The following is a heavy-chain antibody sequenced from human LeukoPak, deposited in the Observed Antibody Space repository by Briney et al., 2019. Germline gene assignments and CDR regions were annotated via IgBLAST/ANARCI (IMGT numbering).Heavy chain of an antibody. J-gene: IGHJ4*02. D-gene: IGHD3-22*01. CDR2: MSYDGSKK. CDR1: GFTFNLYA. Sequence: SGGSLRLSCAASGFTFNLYAMHWVRQAPGKGLEWVAVMSYDGSKKYYTDSVKGRFTISRDNSKNTLYVLINDLRPEDTAVYYCPRGDHYYDSSAFIDYWGQGTLVTVSS. CDR3: PRGDHYYDSSAFIDY. V-gene: IGHV3-30*04.